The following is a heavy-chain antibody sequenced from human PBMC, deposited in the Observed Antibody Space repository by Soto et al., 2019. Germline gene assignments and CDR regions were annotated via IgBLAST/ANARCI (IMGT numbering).Heavy chain of an antibody. CDR2: TNEGSGNT. V-gene: IGHV1-3*01. CDR3: ARDDRSVSGVVTLDH. D-gene: IGHD3-3*01. J-gene: IGHJ4*02. CDR1: GYRFKKYA. Sequence: ASVKVSWKATGYRFKKYAVHWVRQAPGQRLEWMGFTNEGSGNTRFSQKFQGRISITRDTSASTVYLDLSSLTSEDTAIYYCARDDRSVSGVVTLDHWGPGTLVTVSS.